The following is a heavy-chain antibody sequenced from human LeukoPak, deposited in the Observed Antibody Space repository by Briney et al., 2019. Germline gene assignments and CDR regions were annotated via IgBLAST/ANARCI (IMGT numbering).Heavy chain of an antibody. J-gene: IGHJ3*02. CDR1: GYTFVNYD. V-gene: IGHV1-8*01. Sequence: GASVKVSCKASGYTFVNYDINWVRQATGQGLEWMGWMNPTSGNTGYAQKLQGRVSMTRDTSISTAYMELSSLTYEDTAVYYCTMTSPAGYNLVGAFDTWGQGTKVTVPS. CDR3: TMTSPAGYNLVGAFDT. CDR2: MNPTSGNT. D-gene: IGHD5-24*01.